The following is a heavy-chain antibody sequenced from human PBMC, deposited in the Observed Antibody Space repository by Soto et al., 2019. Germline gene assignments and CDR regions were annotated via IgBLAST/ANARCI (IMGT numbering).Heavy chain of an antibody. D-gene: IGHD2-21*02. CDR2: IYYSGST. J-gene: IGHJ4*02. CDR1: GGSISSYY. CDR3: ARRWGDDFDY. V-gene: IGHV4-59*08. Sequence: PSETLSLTCTVSGGSISSYYWSCIRQPPGKGLEWIGYIYYSGSTNYNPSLKSRVTISVDTSKNQFSLKLSSVTAADTAVYYCARRWGDDFDYWGQGTLVTVSS.